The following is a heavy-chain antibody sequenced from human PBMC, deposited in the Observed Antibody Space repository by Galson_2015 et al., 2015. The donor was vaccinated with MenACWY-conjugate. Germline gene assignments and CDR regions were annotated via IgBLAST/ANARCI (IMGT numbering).Heavy chain of an antibody. J-gene: IGHJ4*02. CDR2: IKQDGSEK. CDR1: GFTFSRYW. V-gene: IGHV3-7*03. CDR3: AREEVDCTGGRCSSYFDY. D-gene: IGHD2-15*01. Sequence: SLRLSCAASGFTFSRYWLSWVRQAPGKGLEWVANIKQDGSEKYYVASVKGRFAISRDNAKNSLYLQMNSLRADDTAVYYCAREEVDCTGGRCSSYFDYWGQGTLATVPS.